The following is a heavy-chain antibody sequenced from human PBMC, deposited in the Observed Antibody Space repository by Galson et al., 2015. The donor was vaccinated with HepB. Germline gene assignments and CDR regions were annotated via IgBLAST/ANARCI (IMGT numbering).Heavy chain of an antibody. J-gene: IGHJ6*03. CDR3: AKDVGKWELPADYMDV. V-gene: IGHV3-23*01. CDR1: GFTFSSYA. CDR2: ISGSGGST. Sequence: SLRLSCAASGFTFSSYAMSWVRQAPGKGLEWVSAISGSGGSTYYADSVKGRFTISRDNSKNTLYLQMNSLRAEDTAVYYCAKDVGKWELPADYMDVWGKGTTVTVSS. D-gene: IGHD1-26*01.